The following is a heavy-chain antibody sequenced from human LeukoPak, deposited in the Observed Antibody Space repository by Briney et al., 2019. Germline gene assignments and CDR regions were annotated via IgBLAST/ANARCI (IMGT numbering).Heavy chain of an antibody. Sequence: GGSLRLSCAASGFTFDDYGMSWVRQAPGKGLEWVSGINWNGGSTGYADSVKGRFTISRDNAKNTLYLQMNSLRAEDTAVYYCARSYYDSSGNYYYYYYMDVWGKGTTVTISS. CDR3: ARSYYDSSGNYYYYYYMDV. CDR2: INWNGGST. CDR1: GFTFDDYG. J-gene: IGHJ6*03. V-gene: IGHV3-20*04. D-gene: IGHD3-22*01.